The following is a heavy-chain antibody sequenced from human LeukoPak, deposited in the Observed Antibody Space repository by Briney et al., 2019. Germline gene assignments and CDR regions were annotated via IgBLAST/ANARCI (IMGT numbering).Heavy chain of an antibody. V-gene: IGHV4-34*01. D-gene: IGHD3-9*01. J-gene: IGHJ5*02. CDR1: GGSISSYY. CDR2: INHSGST. Sequence: PSETLSLTCTVSGGSISSYYWNWIRQPPGKGLEWIGEINHSGSTNYNPSLKSRVTISVDTSQKQLSLKLSSVTAADTAVCYCARGYNRAAYYDLWGQGTLVTVSS. CDR3: ARGYNRAAYYDL.